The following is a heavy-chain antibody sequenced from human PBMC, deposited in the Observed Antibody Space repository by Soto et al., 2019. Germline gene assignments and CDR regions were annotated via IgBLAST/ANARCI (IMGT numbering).Heavy chain of an antibody. CDR2: ISGYNGDT. Sequence: QVQLVQSGAEVKKAGASVKVSCKTSGYMFTSYGIAWVRQAPGQGLEWMGWISGYNGDTNYAQKDKGRVTMTADTSTSTAYLELRSLRYNDTAVYYCARGLGCVEYSEYCYFDLWGQGTRVTVSS. J-gene: IGHJ4*02. V-gene: IGHV1-18*01. D-gene: IGHD4-4*01. CDR3: ARGLGCVEYSEYCYFDL. CDR1: GYMFTSYG.